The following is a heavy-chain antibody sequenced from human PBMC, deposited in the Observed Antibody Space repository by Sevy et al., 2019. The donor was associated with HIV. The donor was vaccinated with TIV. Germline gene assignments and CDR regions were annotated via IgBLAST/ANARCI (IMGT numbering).Heavy chain of an antibody. CDR3: ARGYSNYLIDY. V-gene: IGHV3-21*01. CDR1: GFTFSSYS. CDR2: ISSSSSYR. Sequence: GGSLRLSCAASGFTFSSYSMNWVRQAPGKGLEWVSSISSSSSYRYYADSVKGRFTISRGNAKTSLFLQMNSLRAEDTAVYYCARGYSNYLIDYWGQGTLVTVSS. D-gene: IGHD4-4*01. J-gene: IGHJ4*02.